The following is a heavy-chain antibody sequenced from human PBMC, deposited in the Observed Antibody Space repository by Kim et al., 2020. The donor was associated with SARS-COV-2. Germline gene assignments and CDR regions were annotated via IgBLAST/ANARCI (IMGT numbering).Heavy chain of an antibody. D-gene: IGHD6-19*01. V-gene: IGHV4-59*08. J-gene: IGHJ4*02. CDR3: ARHGGGIAVAGTLDY. Sequence: SETLSLTCTVSGGSISSYYWSWIRQPPGKGLEWIGYIYYSGSTNYNPSLKRRVTISVDTSKNQFSLKLSSVTAADTAVYYCARHGGGIAVAGTLDYWGQGTLVTVSS. CDR1: GGSISSYY. CDR2: IYYSGST.